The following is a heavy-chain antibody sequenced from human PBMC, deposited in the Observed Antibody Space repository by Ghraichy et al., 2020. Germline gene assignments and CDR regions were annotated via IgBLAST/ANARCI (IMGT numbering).Heavy chain of an antibody. D-gene: IGHD2-2*01. CDR1: GGSFSGYY. J-gene: IGHJ4*02. CDR3: ARVGSSRPAAR. Sequence: SQTLSLTCAVYGGSFSGYYWSWIRQPPGKGLEWIGEINHSGSTNYNPSLKSRVTISVDTSKNQFSLKLSSVTAADTAVYYCARVGSSRPAARWGQGTLVTVSS. CDR2: INHSGST. V-gene: IGHV4-34*01.